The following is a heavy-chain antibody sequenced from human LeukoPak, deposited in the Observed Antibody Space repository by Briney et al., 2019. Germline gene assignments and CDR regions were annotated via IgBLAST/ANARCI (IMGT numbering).Heavy chain of an antibody. Sequence: SETLSLTCTVSGDSISYYYWSWIRQPAGKGLEWIGRIYTSGSTNYNPSLKSRLTMSVDTSKNQFSLKLSSVTAADTAVYYCARDVVAAAGTWDYWGQGTLVTVSS. J-gene: IGHJ4*02. CDR1: GDSISYYY. V-gene: IGHV4-4*07. CDR2: IYTSGST. D-gene: IGHD6-13*01. CDR3: ARDVVAAAGTWDY.